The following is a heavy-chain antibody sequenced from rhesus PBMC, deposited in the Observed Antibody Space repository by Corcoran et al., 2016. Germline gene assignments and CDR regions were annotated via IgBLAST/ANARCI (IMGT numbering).Heavy chain of an antibody. CDR2: RNDDGTEK. V-gene: IGHV3S35*01. Sequence: EVQLVESGGGLVQPGGSLRLSCAASGFTFSSNRMNWIRQAPGKKLEWGANRNDDGTEKKYGDSVKGRFSISRDNAENSLYLQMNSLRAEDTAVYYCVREGGGWDFDYWGQGVLVTVSS. CDR3: VREGGGWDFDY. J-gene: IGHJ4*01. CDR1: GFTFSSNR. D-gene: IGHD6-37*01.